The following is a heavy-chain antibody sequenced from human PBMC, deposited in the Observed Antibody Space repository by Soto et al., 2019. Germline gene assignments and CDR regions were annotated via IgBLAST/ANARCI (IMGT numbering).Heavy chain of an antibody. CDR3: ARDGAWRGFDV. CDR1: LDSISSGAYS. CDR2: ISHSETT. V-gene: IGHV4-30-2*01. D-gene: IGHD1-26*01. J-gene: IGHJ6*02. Sequence: QLQLQESGSGLVKPSQTLSLTCTVSLDSISSGAYSWSWIRQPPGKGLEWIGYISHSETTSYNPSLESRVTISVDRSNNQVSLRLNSLTAADTAVYYCARDGAWRGFDVWGQGTAVTVSS.